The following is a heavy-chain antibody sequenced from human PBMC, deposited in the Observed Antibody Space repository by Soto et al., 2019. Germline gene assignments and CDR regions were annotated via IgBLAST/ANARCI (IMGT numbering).Heavy chain of an antibody. J-gene: IGHJ6*02. CDR2: INPNSGNT. D-gene: IGHD5-18*01. V-gene: IGHV1-2*04. Sequence: ASVKVSFKASGYTFTSYAMHWVRQAPGQRLEWMGWINPNSGNTKYAQKFQGWVTMTRDTSISTAYMELSRLRSDDTAVYYCARGIYSYVGIGMDVWGQGTTVTVSS. CDR3: ARGIYSYVGIGMDV. CDR1: GYTFTSYA.